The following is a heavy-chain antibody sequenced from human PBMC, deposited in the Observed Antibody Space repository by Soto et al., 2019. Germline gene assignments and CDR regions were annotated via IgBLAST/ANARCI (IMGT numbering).Heavy chain of an antibody. Sequence: QVQLVQSGAEVKKPGSSVKVSCKASGGTFSSYAISWVRQAPGQGLEWTGGIIAIFGTANYAQKFQGRVTITADESTGTVYIELSSLRSEDTAVYYCARKEILVTTRVYYSGMDVWGQGTAVTVS. J-gene: IGHJ6*02. D-gene: IGHD4-17*01. V-gene: IGHV1-69*01. CDR3: ARKEILVTTRVYYSGMDV. CDR2: IIAIFGTA. CDR1: GGTFSSYA.